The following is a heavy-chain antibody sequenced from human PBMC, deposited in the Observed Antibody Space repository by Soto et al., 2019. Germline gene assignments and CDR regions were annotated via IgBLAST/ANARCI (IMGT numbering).Heavy chain of an antibody. Sequence: QVQLQESGPGLVKPSETLSLICSVSGGSMRRSDYYWGWIRQPPNKGLEWIGSMHYSGSTFYNPSLKSRVTISVDTPKNDYSLKLTSVTAADTAVYYCARPGYSSSWYWFDPWGQGTLVTVAS. CDR1: GGSMRRSDYY. CDR3: ARPGYSSSWYWFDP. D-gene: IGHD6-13*01. CDR2: MHYSGST. V-gene: IGHV4-39*02. J-gene: IGHJ5*02.